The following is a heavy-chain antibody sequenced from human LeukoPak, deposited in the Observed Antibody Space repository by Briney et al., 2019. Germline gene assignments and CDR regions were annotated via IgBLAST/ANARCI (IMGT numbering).Heavy chain of an antibody. CDR3: ARGTNNAAHAFDI. V-gene: IGHV3-21*01. CDR1: GFTFSDYY. D-gene: IGHD1-7*01. J-gene: IGHJ3*02. Sequence: GGSLRLSCAASGFTFSDYYMSWVRQAPGKGLEWVSSISYSNNYINYADSVKGRFTISRDNAKNSLYLQMNSLRAEDTAVYYCARGTNNAAHAFDIWGQGTMVTVSS. CDR2: ISYSNNYI.